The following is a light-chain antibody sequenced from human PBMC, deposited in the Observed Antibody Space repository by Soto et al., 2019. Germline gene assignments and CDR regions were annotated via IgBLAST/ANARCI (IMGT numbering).Light chain of an antibody. V-gene: IGLV2-14*01. J-gene: IGLJ1*01. Sequence: QSALTQPASVSGSPGQSITISCTGTSSDVGGYNYVSWYQQHPGKAPKLMIYEVRNRPSGISNRFSGSKSGNTASLTISGLQAEDEADYYCQSYDSTLSARYVFGTGTKLTVL. CDR3: QSYDSTLSARYV. CDR1: SSDVGGYNY. CDR2: EVR.